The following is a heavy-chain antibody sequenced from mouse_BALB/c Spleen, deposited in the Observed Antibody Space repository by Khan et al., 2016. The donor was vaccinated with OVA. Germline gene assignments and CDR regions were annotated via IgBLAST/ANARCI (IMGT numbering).Heavy chain of an antibody. CDR1: GHTFTNYG. V-gene: IGHV9-3-1*01. CDR2: INTYTGEP. Sequence: QIQLVQSGPELKKPGETVKISCKASGHTFTNYGMNWVKQAPGKGLKWMGWINTYTGEPTYADDFNGRFAFSLETSASTAYLQINNLKNEDTATYFCARPPYCSYAMDNWGQGTLVTVSS. D-gene: IGHD2-10*01. J-gene: IGHJ4*01. CDR3: ARPPYCSYAMDN.